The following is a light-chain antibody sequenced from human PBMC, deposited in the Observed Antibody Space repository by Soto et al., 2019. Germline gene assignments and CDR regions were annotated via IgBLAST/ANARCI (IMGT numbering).Light chain of an antibody. Sequence: QSALTQPASLSGSPGQSITISCTGTSSDVGSYNLVSWYQQHPGKAPKLMIYEVSKRPSGVSNRFSGSKSGNTASLTISGLQAEDEADHYCCSYAGSSFYVFGTGTKVPVL. CDR2: EVS. V-gene: IGLV2-23*02. CDR3: CSYAGSSFYV. J-gene: IGLJ1*01. CDR1: SSDVGSYNL.